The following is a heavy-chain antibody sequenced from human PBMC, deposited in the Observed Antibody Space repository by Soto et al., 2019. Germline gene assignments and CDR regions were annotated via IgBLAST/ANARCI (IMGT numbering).Heavy chain of an antibody. CDR3: AKAVTVAGTLPYY. Sequence: GGSLRLSCAASGFTFSDYSINWVRQAPGKGLEWVAKINQDGSEKYYGDSVKGRFTISRDNAKNSLFLQMSSLRVEDTAVYYCAKAVTVAGTLPYYWGQGALVTVSS. CDR2: INQDGSEK. J-gene: IGHJ4*02. V-gene: IGHV3-7*01. CDR1: GFTFSDYS. D-gene: IGHD6-19*01.